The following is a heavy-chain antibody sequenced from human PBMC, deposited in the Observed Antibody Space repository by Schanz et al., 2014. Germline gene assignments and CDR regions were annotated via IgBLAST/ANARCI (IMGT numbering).Heavy chain of an antibody. D-gene: IGHD6-13*01. V-gene: IGHV3-23*01. Sequence: VHLLESGGGLVEPGGSLRLSCATSGFSLDIFAVSWVRQAPGKGLEWVSSFNDGGVNKYYADSVKGRFTISSDNSKSTLYLQMSSLRAEDTAVYYCARDGEAAAGCDYWGQGTLVTVSS. CDR3: ARDGEAAAGCDY. CDR1: GFSLDIFA. CDR2: FNDGGVNK. J-gene: IGHJ4*02.